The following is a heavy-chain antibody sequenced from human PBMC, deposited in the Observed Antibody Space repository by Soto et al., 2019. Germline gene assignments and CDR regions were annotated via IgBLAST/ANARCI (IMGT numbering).Heavy chain of an antibody. CDR3: ARSHCSGGSCYSGFDY. Sequence: TLSLTCAVSGGSSSGTTYSWSWIRQPPGKGLEWIGYIYYSGSTYYNPSLKSRVTISVDTSKSQFSLKLSSVTAADTAVYYCARSHCSGGSCYSGFDYWGQGTLVTVSS. CDR1: GGSSSGTTYS. J-gene: IGHJ4*02. V-gene: IGHV4-30-2*05. D-gene: IGHD2-15*01. CDR2: IYYSGST.